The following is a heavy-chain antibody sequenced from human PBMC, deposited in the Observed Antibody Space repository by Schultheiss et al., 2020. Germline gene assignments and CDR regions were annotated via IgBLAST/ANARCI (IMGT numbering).Heavy chain of an antibody. D-gene: IGHD6-13*01. CDR3: AHKRGGIAAPGVFDP. Sequence: SGPTLVKPTQTLTLTCTFSGFSLTTSGVGVGWIRQPPGKALEWLTLIYWDDDKRYSPSLKSRLTITKDTSKNQVVLTMTNMDPVDTATYYCAHKRGGIAAPGVFDPWGQGTLVTVSS. V-gene: IGHV2-5*02. J-gene: IGHJ5*02. CDR2: IYWDDDK. CDR1: GFSLTTSGVG.